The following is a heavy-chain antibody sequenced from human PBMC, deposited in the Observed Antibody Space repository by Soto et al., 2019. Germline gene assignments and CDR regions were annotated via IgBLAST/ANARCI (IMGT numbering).Heavy chain of an antibody. Sequence: SETLSLTCTVSGGSISSGDYYWSWIGQPPGKGLEWIGYIYYSGSTYYNPSLKSRVTISVDTSKNQFSLKLSSVTAAETAVYYCARVIAKTGKWLDPWGQGTLVTVSS. D-gene: IGHD6-13*01. CDR2: IYYSGST. CDR3: ARVIAKTGKWLDP. J-gene: IGHJ5*02. V-gene: IGHV4-30-4*01. CDR1: GGSISSGDYY.